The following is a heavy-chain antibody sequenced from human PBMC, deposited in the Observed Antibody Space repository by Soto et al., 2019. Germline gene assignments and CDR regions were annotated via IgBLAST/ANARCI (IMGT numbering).Heavy chain of an antibody. V-gene: IGHV5-10-1*01. Sequence: GESLKISCKGSGYSFTSYWISWVRQMPGKGLEWMGRTDPSDSYTNYSPSFQGHVTISADKSISTAYLQWSSLKASDTAMYYCARSSLGYCSSTSCSNYYYYGMDVWGQGTTVTVSS. D-gene: IGHD2-2*01. CDR1: GYSFTSYW. J-gene: IGHJ6*02. CDR2: TDPSDSYT. CDR3: ARSSLGYCSSTSCSNYYYYGMDV.